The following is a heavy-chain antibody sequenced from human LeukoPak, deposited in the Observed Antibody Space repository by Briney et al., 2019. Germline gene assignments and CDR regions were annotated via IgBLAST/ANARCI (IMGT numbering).Heavy chain of an antibody. J-gene: IGHJ4*02. Sequence: PGGSLRLSCAASGLTFSNYAMSWVRQAPGKGLEWVSAISGSGGSTYYADSVKGRFTISRDNAKNSLYLQMNSLRDEDTAVYYCARDRLLWLYWGQGTLVTVSS. CDR2: ISGSGGST. CDR1: GLTFSNYA. CDR3: ARDRLLWLY. V-gene: IGHV3-23*01. D-gene: IGHD3-10*01.